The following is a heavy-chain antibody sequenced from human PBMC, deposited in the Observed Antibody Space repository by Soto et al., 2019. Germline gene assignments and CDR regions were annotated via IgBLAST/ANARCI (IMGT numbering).Heavy chain of an antibody. CDR2: ISAYNGNT. V-gene: IGHV1-18*01. J-gene: IGHJ4*02. CDR3: ARDLPPVDY. Sequence: QVQLVQSGAEVKKPGASVKVSCKASGYTFTSYGISWVRQAPGQGLEWMGWISAYNGNTNYAQKLQRXXTXSTDTSTSTAYMELRRLRSDDTAVYYCARDLPPVDYWGQGTLVTVSS. CDR1: GYTFTSYG.